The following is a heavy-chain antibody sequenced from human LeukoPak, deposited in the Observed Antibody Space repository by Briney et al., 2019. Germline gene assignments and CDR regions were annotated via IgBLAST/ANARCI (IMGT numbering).Heavy chain of an antibody. V-gene: IGHV4-59*08. CDR3: ARRAYNWGAFDF. CDR2: IYHSGST. CDR1: GGSLSSYY. J-gene: IGHJ3*01. D-gene: IGHD5-24*01. Sequence: SETLSLTCTVSGGSLSSYYWSWIRQPPGKGLEWIGYIYHSGSTKYNPSLKSRVTISVDTSKNQFSLRLSSVTAADTAVYYCARRAYNWGAFDFWGQGTMVTVSS.